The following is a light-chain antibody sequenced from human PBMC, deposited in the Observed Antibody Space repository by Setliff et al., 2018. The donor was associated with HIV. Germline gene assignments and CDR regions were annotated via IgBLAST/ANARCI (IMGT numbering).Light chain of an antibody. J-gene: IGLJ1*01. CDR2: DVS. Sequence: QSALTQPASVSGSPGQSITISCTGTSGDVGGYNYVSWYQQHTGKAPKLMIYDVSNRPSGISNRFSGSKSGNTASLTISGLQAEDEADYYCSSYTSSSTFYVFGTGTKVTVL. CDR1: SGDVGGYNY. V-gene: IGLV2-14*03. CDR3: SSYTSSSTFYV.